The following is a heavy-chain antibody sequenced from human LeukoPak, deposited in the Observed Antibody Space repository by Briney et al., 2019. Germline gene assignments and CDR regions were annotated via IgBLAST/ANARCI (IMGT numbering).Heavy chain of an antibody. Sequence: PGGSLRLSCAASGFTFSSYWMSWVRQAPGKGLEWVANIKQDGSEKYYVYSVKGRFTISRDNAKNSLYLQMNSLRDEDTAVYYCARDDCSSISCYHNWFDPWGQGTLVTVSS. CDR2: IKQDGSEK. CDR1: GFTFSSYW. D-gene: IGHD2-2*01. CDR3: ARDDCSSISCYHNWFDP. J-gene: IGHJ5*02. V-gene: IGHV3-7*01.